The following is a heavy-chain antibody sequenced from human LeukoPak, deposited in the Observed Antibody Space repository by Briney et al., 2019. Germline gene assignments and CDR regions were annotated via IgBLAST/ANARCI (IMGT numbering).Heavy chain of an antibody. CDR2: IKQDGSHI. D-gene: IGHD4-23*01. CDR1: GFTFSSYW. V-gene: IGHV3-7*03. J-gene: IGHJ6*03. CDR3: AKSVAASYYYMDV. Sequence: GGSLRLSCVASGFTFSSYWMSWVRQVPGKGLEWVANIKQDGSHIYYVDSLKGRFTISRDNSKNTLYLQMNSLRSDDSAVYYCAKSVAASYYYMDVWGKGTTVTVSS.